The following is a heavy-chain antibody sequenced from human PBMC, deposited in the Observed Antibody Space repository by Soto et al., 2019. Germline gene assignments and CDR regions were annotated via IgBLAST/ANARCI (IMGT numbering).Heavy chain of an antibody. CDR1: GYTFTSYG. CDR2: ISAYNGNT. V-gene: IGHV1-18*01. J-gene: IGHJ3*02. D-gene: IGHD3-3*01. CDR3: ARVGYDFWRGYPGNDAFDI. Sequence: ASVKVSCKASGYTFTSYGISWVRQAPGQGLEWMGWISAYNGNTNYAQKLQGRVTMTTDTSTSTAYMELRSLRSDDTAVYYCARVGYDFWRGYPGNDAFDIWGQGTMVTVSS.